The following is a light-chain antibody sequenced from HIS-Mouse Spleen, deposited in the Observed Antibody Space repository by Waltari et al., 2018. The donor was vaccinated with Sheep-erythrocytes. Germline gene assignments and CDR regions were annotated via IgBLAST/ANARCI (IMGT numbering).Light chain of an antibody. Sequence: SYELTQPPSVPVSPGQTASITCSGDKWGDKYACWYQQKPGRSPVLVIYQDSKRPSGIPERFSGSNSGNTATLTISGTQAMDEADYYCQAWDSSTEVFGGGTKLTVL. J-gene: IGLJ2*01. CDR3: QAWDSSTEV. CDR1: KWGDKY. CDR2: QDS. V-gene: IGLV3-1*01.